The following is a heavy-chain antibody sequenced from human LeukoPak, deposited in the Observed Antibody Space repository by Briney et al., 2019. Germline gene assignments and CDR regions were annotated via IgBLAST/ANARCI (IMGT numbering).Heavy chain of an antibody. CDR1: GFTFSSYE. J-gene: IGHJ4*02. CDR2: ISSSSSTI. CDR3: AREYSSGWYPYYFDY. Sequence: GGSLRLSCAVSGFTFSSYEMNWVRQAPGKGLEWVSYISSSSSTIYYADSVKGRFTISRDNAKNSLYLQMNSLRAEDTAVYYCAREYSSGWYPYYFDYWGQGTLVTVSS. D-gene: IGHD6-19*01. V-gene: IGHV3-48*01.